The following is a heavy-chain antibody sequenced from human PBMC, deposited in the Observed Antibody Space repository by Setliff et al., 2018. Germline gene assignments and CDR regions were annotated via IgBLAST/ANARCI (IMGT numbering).Heavy chain of an antibody. CDR1: GYTFTSYA. J-gene: IGHJ6*03. D-gene: IGHD2-15*01. V-gene: IGHV1-2*04. CDR3: ARVPLPLDIVVVVAATPLEYYYYMDV. CDR2: INPNSGGT. Sequence: ASVKVSCKASGYTFTSYAMHWVRQAPGQRLEWMGWINPNSGGTNYAQKFQGWVTMTRDTSISTADMELRSLRSDDTAVYYCARVPLPLDIVVVVAATPLEYYYYMDVWGKGTTVTVSS.